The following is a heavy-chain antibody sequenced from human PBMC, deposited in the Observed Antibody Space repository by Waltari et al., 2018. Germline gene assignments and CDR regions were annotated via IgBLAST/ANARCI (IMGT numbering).Heavy chain of an antibody. CDR1: GGSISSHY. Sequence: QVQLQESGPGLVKPSETLSLTCTVSGGSISSHYWSWIRQPPGKGLEWIGYIYYSGSTNYNPPLKSRVTISVDTSKNQFSLKLSSVTAADTAVYYCARGELSKRKDWFDPWGQGTLVTVSS. CDR2: IYYSGST. D-gene: IGHD1-26*01. J-gene: IGHJ5*02. V-gene: IGHV4-59*11. CDR3: ARGELSKRKDWFDP.